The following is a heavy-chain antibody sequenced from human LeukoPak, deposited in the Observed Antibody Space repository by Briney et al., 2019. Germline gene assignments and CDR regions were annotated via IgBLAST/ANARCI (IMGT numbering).Heavy chain of an antibody. CDR2: ISGSGGST. CDR3: AKVLSGYYYFDY. J-gene: IGHJ4*02. V-gene: IGHV3-23*01. Sequence: GSLRLSCAASGFTFSSYAMSWVRQAPGKGLEWVSAISGSGGSTYYADSVKGRFTISRDNSKNTLYLQMNSLRAEDTAVYYCAKVLSGYYYFDYWGQGTLVTVSS. CDR1: GFTFSSYA. D-gene: IGHD3-22*01.